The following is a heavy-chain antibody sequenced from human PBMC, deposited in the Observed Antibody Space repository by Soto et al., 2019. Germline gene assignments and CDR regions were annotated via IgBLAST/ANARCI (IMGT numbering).Heavy chain of an antibody. Sequence: SQTLSLTCAISGDSVSSNSAAWNWIRQSPSRGLEWLGRTYYRSKWYNDYAVSVKSRITINPDTSKNQFSLQLNSVAPEDTAVYYCARDKPYYDFWSGYYATPDAFDIWGQGAMVTVSS. J-gene: IGHJ3*02. CDR2: TYYRSKWYN. CDR3: ARDKPYYDFWSGYYATPDAFDI. D-gene: IGHD3-3*01. V-gene: IGHV6-1*01. CDR1: GDSVSSNSAA.